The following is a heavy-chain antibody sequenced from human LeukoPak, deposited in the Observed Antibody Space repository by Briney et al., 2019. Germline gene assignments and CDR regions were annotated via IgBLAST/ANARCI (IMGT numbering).Heavy chain of an antibody. CDR2: ISSSSSTI. V-gene: IGHV3-48*01. CDR1: GFTFSSYA. CDR3: ARDSSGWDSFDI. D-gene: IGHD6-19*01. Sequence: GGSLRLSCAASGFTFSSYAMSWVRQAPGKGLERVSYISSSSSTIYYADSVKGRFTISRDNAKNSLYLQMNSLRAEDTAVYYCARDSSGWDSFDIWGQGTMVTVSS. J-gene: IGHJ3*02.